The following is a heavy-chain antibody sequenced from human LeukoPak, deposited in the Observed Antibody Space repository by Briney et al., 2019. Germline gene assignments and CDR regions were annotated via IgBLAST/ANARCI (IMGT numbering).Heavy chain of an antibody. J-gene: IGHJ4*02. CDR1: GFIFSDYY. CDR2: ISNSGNSK. D-gene: IGHD3-10*01. V-gene: IGHV3-11*01. CDR3: ARDRYGSKSYYSFDS. Sequence: GGPLRLSCAVSGFIFSDYYMGWIRQPPGKGLEWVAYISNSGNSKDYAESVQGRFTISRDNAKNSLSLQMNSLRVEDTAVYYCARDRYGSKSYYSFDSWGQGTLVTVSS.